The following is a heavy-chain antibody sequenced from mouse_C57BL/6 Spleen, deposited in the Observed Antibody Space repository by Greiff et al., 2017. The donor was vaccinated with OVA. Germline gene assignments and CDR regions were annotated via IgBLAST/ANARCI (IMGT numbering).Heavy chain of an antibody. CDR2: LLPGSGST. D-gene: IGHD1-1*01. CDR3: ARDYYGSSHGGFAY. V-gene: IGHV1-9*01. Sequence: VQLQQSGAELMKPGASVKLSCKATGYTFTGYWIAWVKQRPGHGLEWIGELLPGSGSTNYNEKFKGKATFTAATSATTADMQLSSLTTEDSAIYYCARDYYGSSHGGFAYWGQGTLVTVSA. J-gene: IGHJ3*01. CDR1: GYTFTGYW.